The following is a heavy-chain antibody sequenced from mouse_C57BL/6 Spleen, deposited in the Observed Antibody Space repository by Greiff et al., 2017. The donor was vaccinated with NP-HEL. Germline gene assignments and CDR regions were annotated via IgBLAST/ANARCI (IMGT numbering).Heavy chain of an antibody. CDR3: ARRIITTVVDYYAMDY. CDR1: GYTFTSYW. D-gene: IGHD1-1*01. J-gene: IGHJ4*01. CDR2: IHPNSGST. Sequence: QVQLQQPGAELVKPGASVKLSCKASGYTFTSYWMHWVKQRPGQGLEWIGMIHPNSGSTNYNEKFKSKATLTVDKASSTAYMQLSILSSEDSAVYYFARRIITTVVDYYAMDYWGQGTSVTVSS. V-gene: IGHV1-64*01.